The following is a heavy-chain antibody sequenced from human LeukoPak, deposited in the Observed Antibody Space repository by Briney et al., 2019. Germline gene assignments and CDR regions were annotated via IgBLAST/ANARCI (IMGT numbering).Heavy chain of an antibody. D-gene: IGHD6-19*01. CDR1: GGSFSGYY. V-gene: IGHV4-34*10. Sequence: SETLSLTCAVYGGSFSGYYWSWIRQPPGKGLEWIGEINHSGSTNYNPSLKSRVTMSVDTSKNQFSLKLSSVTAADTAVYYCARLRYSSGWYLDYWGQGTLVTVSS. CDR2: INHSGST. CDR3: ARLRYSSGWYLDY. J-gene: IGHJ4*02.